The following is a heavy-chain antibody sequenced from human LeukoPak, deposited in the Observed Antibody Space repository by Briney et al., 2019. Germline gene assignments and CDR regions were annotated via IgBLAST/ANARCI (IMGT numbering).Heavy chain of an antibody. CDR1: GGTFSSYA. J-gene: IGHJ6*02. V-gene: IGHV1-69*04. Sequence: ASVKVSCKASGGTFSSYAISWVRQAPGQGLEWMGRIIPILGIANYAQKFQGRVTITADKSTSTAYMELSSLRSEDTAVYYCARTNWGYGSFPYYYYYYGMDVWGQGTTVTVSS. CDR3: ARTNWGYGSFPYYYYYYGMDV. CDR2: IIPILGIA. D-gene: IGHD7-27*01.